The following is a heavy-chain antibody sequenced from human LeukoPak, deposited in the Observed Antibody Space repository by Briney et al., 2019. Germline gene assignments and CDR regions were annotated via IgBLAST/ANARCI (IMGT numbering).Heavy chain of an antibody. D-gene: IGHD3-16*01. CDR1: GGSIRGYY. V-gene: IGHV4-59*03. CDR2: IYSSGSA. J-gene: IGHJ5*02. Sequence: PSETLSLTCTVSGGSIRGYYWSWIRQPPGKGLEWIGYIYSSGSASYNPSLISRVTLLVDTSKNQFSLTLTSVTAADTAVYYCARLHASRAEEFDPWGQGTLVTVSS. CDR3: ARLHASRAEEFDP.